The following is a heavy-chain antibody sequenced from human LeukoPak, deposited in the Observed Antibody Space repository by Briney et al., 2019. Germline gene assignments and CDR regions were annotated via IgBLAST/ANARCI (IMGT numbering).Heavy chain of an antibody. Sequence: PSETLSLTCTVSGDSLSNYYWSWIRQPAGKGLEWIGRMYTSGATNYNPSLKSRATMSVDTSKNQLSLRLSSVTAADRAVYYCAREGPAASTFFYYFMDVWGKGTTVTVSS. CDR1: GDSLSNYY. V-gene: IGHV4-4*07. J-gene: IGHJ6*03. CDR2: MYTSGAT. D-gene: IGHD2-2*01. CDR3: AREGPAASTFFYYFMDV.